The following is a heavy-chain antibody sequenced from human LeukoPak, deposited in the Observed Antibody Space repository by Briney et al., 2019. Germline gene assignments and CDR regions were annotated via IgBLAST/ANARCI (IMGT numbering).Heavy chain of an antibody. CDR3: ARRGEAMDPFDY. D-gene: IGHD5-18*01. CDR2: IYPGDSDT. CDR1: GYSFTSYW. J-gene: IGHJ4*02. Sequence: GESLKIPCKDSGYSFTSYWIGWVRQMPGKGLEWMGIIYPGDSDTRYSSSFQGQVTISADKSINTAYLQWSSLKASDTAIYYCARRGEAMDPFDYWGQGTLVTVSS. V-gene: IGHV5-51*01.